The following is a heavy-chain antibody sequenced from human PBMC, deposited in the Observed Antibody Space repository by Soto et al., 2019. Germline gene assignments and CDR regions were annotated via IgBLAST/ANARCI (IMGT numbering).Heavy chain of an antibody. Sequence: EVQLLESGGGLVQPGGSLRLSCAASGFTFSSYAMSWVRQAPGKGLEWVSAISGSGGSTYYADSVKGRFTISRDNTKNTLYLQMNSLRAEDTAVYYCAKDRPKPVIVVVPVSPQDYFDYWGQGTLDTVSS. CDR3: AKDRPKPVIVVVPVSPQDYFDY. D-gene: IGHD2-2*01. V-gene: IGHV3-23*01. J-gene: IGHJ4*02. CDR1: GFTFSSYA. CDR2: ISGSGGST.